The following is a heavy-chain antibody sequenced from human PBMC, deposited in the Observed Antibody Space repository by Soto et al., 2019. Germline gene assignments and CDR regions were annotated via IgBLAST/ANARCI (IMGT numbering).Heavy chain of an antibody. Sequence: QLQLQESGPGLVKPSETLSLTCTVSGGSISSSNYYWGWIRQPPGRGLEWVGNIYYSGSTSYNPSLRERVIISIYTSKNQFSLKLTAGSAADTAVYYCARRPMMNTLGGVIDYYFDYWGQGSRVTV. D-gene: IGHD3-16*02. CDR1: GGSISSSNYY. CDR3: ARRPMMNTLGGVIDYYFDY. J-gene: IGHJ4*02. V-gene: IGHV4-39*01. CDR2: IYYSGST.